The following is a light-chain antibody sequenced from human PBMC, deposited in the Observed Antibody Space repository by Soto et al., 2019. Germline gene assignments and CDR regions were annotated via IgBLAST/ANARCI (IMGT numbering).Light chain of an antibody. V-gene: IGLV2-14*01. CDR1: SSDIGGYNF. J-gene: IGLJ3*02. CDR3: LSYTSANTRV. Sequence: QSALTQPASVSGSPGQSITISCTGTSSDIGGYNFVSWYQHHPGKAPKLMIYEVNNRPSGVSSRFSGSKSGNTASLTISGLQTEDEADYYCLSYTSANTRVFGGGTKLTVL. CDR2: EVN.